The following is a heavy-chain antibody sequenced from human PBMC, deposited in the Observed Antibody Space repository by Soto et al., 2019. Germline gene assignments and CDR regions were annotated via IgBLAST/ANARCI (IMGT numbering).Heavy chain of an antibody. CDR3: ARGLTPSVVVTANRPFDY. CDR1: GGSFNNYF. Sequence: SETLSLTCAVNGGSFNNYFWTWIRQSPGTGLEWIGGINHSGSSNYSPSLKSRVTMSVDTSKNQFSLKLTSVTAADTAVYYCARGLTPSVVVTANRPFDYWGQGTQVTVSS. CDR2: INHSGSS. J-gene: IGHJ4*02. D-gene: IGHD2-21*02. V-gene: IGHV4-34*01.